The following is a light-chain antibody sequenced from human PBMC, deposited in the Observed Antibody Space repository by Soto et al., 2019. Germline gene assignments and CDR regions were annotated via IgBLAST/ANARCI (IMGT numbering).Light chain of an antibody. CDR3: QQYVISPLT. CDR1: QSVSSSY. J-gene: IGKJ4*01. V-gene: IGKV3-20*01. CDR2: GAS. Sequence: EIVLTQSPGTLSLSPVERATLSCRASQSVSSSYLAWYQQKPGQAPRLLIYGASSRATGVPDRFSGSGSGTDFTLTISTLEPEDFAVYYCQQYVISPLTFGGGTKVDIK.